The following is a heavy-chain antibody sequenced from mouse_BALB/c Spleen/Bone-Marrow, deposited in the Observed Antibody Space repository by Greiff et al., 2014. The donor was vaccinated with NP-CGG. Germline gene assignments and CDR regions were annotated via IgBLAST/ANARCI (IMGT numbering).Heavy chain of an antibody. Sequence: QVQLKESGPGLVAPSQSLSITCTVSGFSFTNYGVHWVRQPPGKGLEWLGVIRADGRTNYYSALMSRLSINKDNSKSQVFFKMNSLQTDDTAMYYCARITTATGAMDYWGQGTSVTVSS. D-gene: IGHD1-2*01. V-gene: IGHV2-9*02. CDR3: ARITTATGAMDY. CDR2: IRADGRT. J-gene: IGHJ4*01. CDR1: GFSFTNYG.